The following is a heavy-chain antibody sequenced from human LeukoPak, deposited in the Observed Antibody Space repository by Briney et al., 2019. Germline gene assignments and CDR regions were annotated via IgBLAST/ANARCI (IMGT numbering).Heavy chain of an antibody. CDR2: IKPNSGGT. Sequence: ASVKVSCKASGYTFTGYYMHWVRQAPGQGLEWMGWIKPNSGGTNYAQKFQGRVTMTRDTSISTAYMELSRLRSDDTAVYYCARGAYYYGSGSYYGSAYWGQGTLVTVSS. V-gene: IGHV1-2*02. J-gene: IGHJ4*02. CDR1: GYTFTGYY. CDR3: ARGAYYYGSGSYYGSAY. D-gene: IGHD3-10*01.